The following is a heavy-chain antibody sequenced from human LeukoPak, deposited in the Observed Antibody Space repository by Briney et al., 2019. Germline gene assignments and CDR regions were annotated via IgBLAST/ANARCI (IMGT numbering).Heavy chain of an antibody. CDR2: ISGSGGST. CDR3: AKDHPTYYYDSSGYFD. Sequence: GGSLRLSCAASGFTFSSYAMSWVRQAPGKGLEWVSAISGSGGSTYYADSVKGRFTISRDNSKNTLYLQMNSLRAEDTAVYYCAKDHPTYYYDSSGYFDWGQGTLVTVSS. CDR1: GFTFSSYA. D-gene: IGHD3-22*01. V-gene: IGHV3-23*01. J-gene: IGHJ4*02.